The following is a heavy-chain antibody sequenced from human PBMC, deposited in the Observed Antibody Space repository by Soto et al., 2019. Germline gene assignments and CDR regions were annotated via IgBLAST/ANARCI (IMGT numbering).Heavy chain of an antibody. D-gene: IGHD6-19*01. Sequence: TSETLSLTCTVSGVSLSSGGYYCSWIGQHPGKRLEWIGYIYYSGSTHYNPSLKSRVTISVDTSKNQFSLKLSSVTAADTAVYYCARDGAVTDYYYHGMDVWGQGTTVT. CDR1: GVSLSSGGYY. V-gene: IGHV4-31*03. CDR2: IYYSGST. J-gene: IGHJ6*02. CDR3: ARDGAVTDYYYHGMDV.